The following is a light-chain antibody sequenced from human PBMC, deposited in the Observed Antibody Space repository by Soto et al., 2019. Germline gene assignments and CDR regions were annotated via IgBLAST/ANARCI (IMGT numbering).Light chain of an antibody. J-gene: IGLJ1*01. Sequence: QCVLTQPRSVSGTPGQSVTISCTGTGNAVVAYNYVSWYQQHPGRPPKLLIYGVVRWPSGVPDRFSGSKSGNTASLTISGLQAEDEADYFCCSCAGGYTNLFGTGTKVTAL. CDR2: GVV. V-gene: IGLV2-11*01. CDR1: GNAVVAYNY. CDR3: CSCAGGYTNL.